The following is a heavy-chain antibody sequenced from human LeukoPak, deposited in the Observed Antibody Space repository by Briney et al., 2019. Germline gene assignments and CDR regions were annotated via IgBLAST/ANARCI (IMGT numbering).Heavy chain of an antibody. CDR2: FDPEDGET. V-gene: IGHV1-24*01. J-gene: IGHJ5*02. CDR3: ARGWSSTSCYES. Sequence: EASVKVSCKVSGYTLTELSMHWVRQAPGKGLEWMGGFDPEDGETIYAQKFQGRVTITADKSTSTAYMELSSLRPEDTAVYYCARGWSSTSCYESWGQGTLVTVSS. D-gene: IGHD2-2*01. CDR1: GYTLTELS.